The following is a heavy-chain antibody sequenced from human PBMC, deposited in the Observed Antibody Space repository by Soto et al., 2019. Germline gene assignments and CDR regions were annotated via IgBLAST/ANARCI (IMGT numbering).Heavy chain of an antibody. J-gene: IGHJ6*02. CDR3: ARDRDIVVVPAADYYYYYGMDV. CDR1: GFTFSSYS. V-gene: IGHV3-21*01. Sequence: GGSLRLSCAASGFTFSSYSMNWVRQAPGKGLEWVSSISSSSSYIYYADSVKGRFTISGDNAKNSLYLQMNSLRAEDTAVYYCARDRDIVVVPAADYYYYYGMDVWGQGTTVTVSS. D-gene: IGHD2-2*01. CDR2: ISSSSSYI.